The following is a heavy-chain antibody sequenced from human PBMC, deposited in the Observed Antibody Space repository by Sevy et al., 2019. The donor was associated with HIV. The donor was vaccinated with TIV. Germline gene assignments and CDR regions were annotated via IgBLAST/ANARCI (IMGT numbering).Heavy chain of an antibody. J-gene: IGHJ5*02. V-gene: IGHV3-30*02. CDR2: IWHDGSNK. CDR1: GFTFNFHG. CDR3: ARETDNSARWLDP. D-gene: IGHD4-4*01. Sequence: GGSLRLSCAASGFTFNFHGMHWVRQAPGKGLERVAFIWHDGSNKYMADSVKGRFTISRDNSKNTLFLQMNSLTVEDTAVYYCARETDNSARWLDPWGQGTLVNVSS.